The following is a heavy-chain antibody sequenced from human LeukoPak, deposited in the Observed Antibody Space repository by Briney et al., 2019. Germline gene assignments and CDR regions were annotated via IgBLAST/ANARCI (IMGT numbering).Heavy chain of an antibody. V-gene: IGHV3-30*18. CDR2: ISYDGSNK. CDR3: AKQYSSGWYDY. CDR1: GFXFSSYG. J-gene: IGHJ4*02. Sequence: GRSLRLSCAASGFXFSSYGMHWVRQAPGKGLEWVAVISYDGSNKYYADSVKGRFTISRDNSKNTLYLQMNSLRAEDTAVYYCAKQYSSGWYDYWGQGTLVTVSS. D-gene: IGHD6-19*01.